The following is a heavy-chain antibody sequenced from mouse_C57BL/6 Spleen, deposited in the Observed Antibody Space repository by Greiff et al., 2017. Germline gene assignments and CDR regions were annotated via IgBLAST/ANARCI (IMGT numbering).Heavy chain of an antibody. CDR2: IYPGDGDT. J-gene: IGHJ2*01. Sequence: VQLQQSGAELVKPGASVKISCKASGYAFSSYWMNWVKQRPGQGLEWIGQIYPGDGDTNYNGKFKGKATLTADKSSSTAYMQLSSLTSEDSAVYFCARGPAQATDYFDYWGQGTTLTVSS. CDR3: ARGPAQATDYFDY. V-gene: IGHV1-80*01. CDR1: GYAFSSYW. D-gene: IGHD3-2*02.